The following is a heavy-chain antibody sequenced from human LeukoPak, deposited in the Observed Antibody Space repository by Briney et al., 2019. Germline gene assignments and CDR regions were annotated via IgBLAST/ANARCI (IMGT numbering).Heavy chain of an antibody. CDR3: ARTSYCGGDCYSSPPFWY. Sequence: PSETLSLTCTVSGGSISSNGYYWSWIRQRPGKGLEWIGYIYHSGSTYYNPSLKSRVTISVDTSKNQFSLKLSSVTAADTAVYYCARTSYCGGDCYSSPPFWYWGQGTLVTVSS. V-gene: IGHV4-31*02. CDR1: GGSISSNGYY. D-gene: IGHD2-21*02. CDR2: IYHSGST. J-gene: IGHJ4*02.